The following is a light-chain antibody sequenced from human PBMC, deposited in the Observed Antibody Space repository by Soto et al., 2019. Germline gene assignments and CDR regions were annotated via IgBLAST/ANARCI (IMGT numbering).Light chain of an antibody. J-gene: IGKJ4*01. V-gene: IGKV3-20*01. CDR2: GAS. Sequence: EIVLTQSPGTLSLSPGDRATLSCRASQSVSSNYLAWYQQKPGQAPRLLSYGASSRATGIPDRFSGSGSGTDFTPTISRLEPEDFAVYYCQQYGVSPPLTFGGGTKVEVK. CDR1: QSVSSNY. CDR3: QQYGVSPPLT.